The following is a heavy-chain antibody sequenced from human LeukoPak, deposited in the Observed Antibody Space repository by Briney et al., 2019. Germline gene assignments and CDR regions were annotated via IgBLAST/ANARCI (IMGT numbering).Heavy chain of an antibody. CDR2: IAHDGTT. D-gene: IGHD2/OR15-2a*01. Sequence: NASETLSLTCGVSGGSIDITNYWSWVRQAPGRGLEWIGEIAHDGTTNYNASLRSRVAMSFDRANNHFSLILTSVTAADTAVYYCTRENRPFRPFAHWGQGVLVTVSS. V-gene: IGHV4-4*02. CDR1: GGSIDITNY. J-gene: IGHJ4*02. CDR3: TRENRPFRPFAH.